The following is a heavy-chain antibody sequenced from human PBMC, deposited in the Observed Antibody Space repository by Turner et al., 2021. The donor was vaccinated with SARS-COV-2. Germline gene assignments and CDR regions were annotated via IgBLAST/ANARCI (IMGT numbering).Heavy chain of an antibody. CDR3: ARGSGWVADY. CDR1: GFTFNNHW. V-gene: IGHV3-7*01. D-gene: IGHD6-19*01. J-gene: IGHJ4*02. Sequence: EVQLAESGGGLVQPGGSLRLSCAASGFTFNNHWMTWVRQAPGKGLEWVAIIKQEGSETVYVDSVKGRFTISRDNAKNSLYLQMNSLRAEDTAIYYCARGSGWVADYWGQGTLVTVSS. CDR2: IKQEGSET.